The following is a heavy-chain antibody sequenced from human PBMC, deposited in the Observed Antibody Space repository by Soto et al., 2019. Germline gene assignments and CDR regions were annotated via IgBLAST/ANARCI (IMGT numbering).Heavy chain of an antibody. D-gene: IGHD3-16*02. CDR2: ISYDGSNK. J-gene: IGHJ6*02. CDR1: GFTFSSYG. Sequence: GGSLRLSCAASGFTFSSYGMHWVRQAPGKGLEWVAVISYDGSNKYYADSVKGRFTISRDNSKNTLYLQMNSLRAEDTAVYYCAKASMITFGGVIVSLGVDVWGQGTTVTVSS. CDR3: AKASMITFGGVIVSLGVDV. V-gene: IGHV3-30*18.